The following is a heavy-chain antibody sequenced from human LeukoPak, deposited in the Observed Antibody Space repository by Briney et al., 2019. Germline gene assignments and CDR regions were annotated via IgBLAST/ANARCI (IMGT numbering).Heavy chain of an antibody. V-gene: IGHV1-46*03. Sequence: ASLKVSCKASGYTFTSYYMHWVRQAPGQGLEWMGIINPSGSSTSYAQKFQGRVTITRDTSTSTVYLQLSSLRSEDTAVYYCARSPPDQLLFSYWGQGTLVTASS. CDR2: INPSGSST. CDR1: GYTFTSYY. CDR3: ARSPPDQLLFSY. D-gene: IGHD2-2*01. J-gene: IGHJ4*02.